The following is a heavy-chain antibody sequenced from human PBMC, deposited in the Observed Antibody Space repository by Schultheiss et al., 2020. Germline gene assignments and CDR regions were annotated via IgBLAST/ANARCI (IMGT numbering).Heavy chain of an antibody. V-gene: IGHV4-59*12. D-gene: IGHD2-15*01. J-gene: IGHJ6*03. CDR2: IYYSGST. CDR1: GGSINSYY. Sequence: SETLSLTCTVSGGSINSYYWSWIRQPPGKGLEWIGYIYYSGSTKYNPSLKSRVTISVDTSKNQFSLKLSSVTAADTAVYYCARVYCSGGSCYRYYYYYMDVWGKGTTVTVSS. CDR3: ARVYCSGGSCYRYYYYYMDV.